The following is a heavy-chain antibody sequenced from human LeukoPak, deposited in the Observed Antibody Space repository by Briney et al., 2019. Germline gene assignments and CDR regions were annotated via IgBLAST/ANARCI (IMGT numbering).Heavy chain of an antibody. CDR2: FYYSGST. D-gene: IGHD3-3*01. J-gene: IGHJ3*02. CDR3: ARAAHYDFWSGYPTYSFDI. CDR1: GGSISSYY. Sequence: SETLSLTCTVSGGSISSYYWSWIRQPPGKGLEWIGYFYYSGSTNYNPSLKSRVTISVDTSKNQFSLKLSSVTAADTAVYYCARAAHYDFWSGYPTYSFDIWGQGTMVTVSS. V-gene: IGHV4-59*01.